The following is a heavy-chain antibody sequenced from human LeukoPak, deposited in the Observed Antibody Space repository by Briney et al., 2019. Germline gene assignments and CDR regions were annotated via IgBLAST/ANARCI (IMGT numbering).Heavy chain of an antibody. V-gene: IGHV4-4*07. CDR2: IYTSGST. CDR3: ANLPGSGYSRSQSY. CDR1: GGSISSYY. Sequence: AETLSLTCTVSGGSISSYYWSWIRQPAGKGLEWIGRIYTSGSTNYNPSLKSRVTMSVDTSKNQFSLKLSSVTAADTAVYYCANLPGSGYSRSQSYWGQGTLVTVSS. J-gene: IGHJ4*02. D-gene: IGHD6-13*01.